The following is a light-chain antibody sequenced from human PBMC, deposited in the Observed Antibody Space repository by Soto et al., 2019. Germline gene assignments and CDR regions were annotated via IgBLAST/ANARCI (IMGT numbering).Light chain of an antibody. CDR3: HQYGNSLWT. Sequence: DIVLTQSPDTLSLSPGERATLSCRASQSLSTGSLAWYQQKPGQAPRLLIYGASTRATGIPDRFSGSGSGADFTLSISRLETEDFAVYFCHQYGNSLWTFGQGTKVKI. CDR1: QSLSTGS. V-gene: IGKV3-20*01. J-gene: IGKJ1*01. CDR2: GAS.